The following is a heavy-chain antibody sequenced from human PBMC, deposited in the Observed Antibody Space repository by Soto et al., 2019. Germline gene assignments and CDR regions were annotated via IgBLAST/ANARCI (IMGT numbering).Heavy chain of an antibody. J-gene: IGHJ4*02. CDR1: GFTFSNAW. V-gene: IGHV3-15*07. CDR2: IKSKYDGGTI. CDR3: STGGYYLDY. Sequence: PGGSLRLSCVGSGFTFSNAWMNWVRQAPGKGLEWVGRIKSKYDGGTIDFAAPVKGRFTISRDDSKNTVYLEMNSLKIEDTAVYYCSTGGYYLDYWGQGAQVTV.